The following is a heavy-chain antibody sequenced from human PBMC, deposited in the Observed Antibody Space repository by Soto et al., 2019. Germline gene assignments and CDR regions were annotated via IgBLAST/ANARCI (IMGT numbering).Heavy chain of an antibody. Sequence: SSLKVSCKGSGGTFSSYSISWVRQAPEQGLEWMGGIIPIFATANYAQKFQGRVMITVDESTSTAYMELSSLRSEDTAVYYCARSVSFRYQLLKRGMDVWGQGTTVTVSS. CDR3: ARSVSFRYQLLKRGMDV. J-gene: IGHJ6*02. CDR2: IIPIFATA. D-gene: IGHD2-2*01. CDR1: GGTFSSYS. V-gene: IGHV1-69*13.